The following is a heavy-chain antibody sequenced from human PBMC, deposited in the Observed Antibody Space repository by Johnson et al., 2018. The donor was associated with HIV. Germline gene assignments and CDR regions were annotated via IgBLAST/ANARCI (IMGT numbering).Heavy chain of an antibody. CDR3: ATRQQLVPGAFDI. Sequence: QVQLVESGGGVVQTGTSLRLSCAASGFTFNTYGMHWVRQAPGKGLEWVALMSHDGSNKYYTDPVKGRFTISRDNSKNALYLQMHNLTTEDTAVYYCATRQQLVPGAFDIWGQGTMVTVSS. V-gene: IGHV3-30*03. CDR1: GFTFNTYG. J-gene: IGHJ3*02. CDR2: MSHDGSNK. D-gene: IGHD6-13*01.